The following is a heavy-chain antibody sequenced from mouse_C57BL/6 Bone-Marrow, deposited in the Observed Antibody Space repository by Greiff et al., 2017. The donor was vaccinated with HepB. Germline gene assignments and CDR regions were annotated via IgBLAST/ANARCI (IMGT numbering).Heavy chain of an antibody. CDR3: TGYDGFAY. V-gene: IGHV14-4*01. D-gene: IGHD2-2*01. CDR1: GFNIKDDY. J-gene: IGHJ3*01. CDR2: IDPENGDT. Sequence: VQLKQSGAELVRPGASVKLSCTASGFNIKDDYMHWVKQRPEQGLEWIGWIDPENGDTEYASKFQGKATITADTSSNTAYLQLSSLTSEDTAVYYCTGYDGFAYWGQGTLVTVSA.